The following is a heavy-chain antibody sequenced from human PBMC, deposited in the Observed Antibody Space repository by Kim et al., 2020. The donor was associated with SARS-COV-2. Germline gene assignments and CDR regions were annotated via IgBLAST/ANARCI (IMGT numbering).Heavy chain of an antibody. CDR1: GFTFSSYG. CDR3: AKRLRSGSSSSYFDY. CDR2: ISNSGEST. V-gene: IGHV3-23*01. D-gene: IGHD6-6*01. J-gene: IGHJ4*02. Sequence: GGSLRLSCAPSGFTFSSYGMAWVRQAPGKGLEWVSSISNSGESTKYADSVKGRFTISRDNSKKTLYLQMSSLRAEDTAVYFCAKRLRSGSSSSYFDYWGQGTLVTVSS.